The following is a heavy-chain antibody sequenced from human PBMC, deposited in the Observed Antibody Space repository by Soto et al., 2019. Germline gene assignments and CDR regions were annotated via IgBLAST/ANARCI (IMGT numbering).Heavy chain of an antibody. J-gene: IGHJ5*01. Sequence: PGGSLRLSCGASGFTFGDYWMHWVRQAPGKGLVWVSRINSDGSITTYADSVKGRFTISRDNAKNTTFLQMNSLGNEDTAVYYCVRDRFCGSGAYYRNYLSSWGKGSLVPVS. CDR3: VRDRFCGSGAYYRNYLSS. CDR2: INSDGSIT. V-gene: IGHV3-74*01. D-gene: IGHD3-10*01. CDR1: GFTFGDYW.